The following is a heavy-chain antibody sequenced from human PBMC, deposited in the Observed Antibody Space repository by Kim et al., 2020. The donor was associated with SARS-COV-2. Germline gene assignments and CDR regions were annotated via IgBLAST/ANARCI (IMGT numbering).Heavy chain of an antibody. Sequence: GGSLRLSCAASGFTFSSYGIHWVRQAPGKGLEWVALISNNGRNKYYADSVKGRFTISRDNSKNTLFLQMNSLRAEDTAVYYCAKEGSGSGSAFDSWGQGT. CDR3: AKEGSGSGSAFDS. J-gene: IGHJ4*02. V-gene: IGHV3-30*18. D-gene: IGHD3-10*01. CDR1: GFTFSSYG. CDR2: ISNNGRNK.